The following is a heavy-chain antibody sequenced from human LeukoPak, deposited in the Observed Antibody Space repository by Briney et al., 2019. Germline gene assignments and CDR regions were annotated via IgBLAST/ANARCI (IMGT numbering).Heavy chain of an antibody. D-gene: IGHD2-2*01. Sequence: ASVKVSCKASGGTFKSNGVNWVRQAPGQGLEWVGGIIPMFGATNHAQKVQGRVTISADESTGTVYMELSSLRSEDTAVYYCARDSSEDIVVVPAAGNWFDPWGQGTLVTVSS. V-gene: IGHV1-69*13. J-gene: IGHJ5*02. CDR3: ARDSSEDIVVVPAAGNWFDP. CDR2: IIPMFGAT. CDR1: GGTFKSNG.